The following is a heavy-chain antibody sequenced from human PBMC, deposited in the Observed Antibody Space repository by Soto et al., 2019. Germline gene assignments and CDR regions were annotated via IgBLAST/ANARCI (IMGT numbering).Heavy chain of an antibody. J-gene: IGHJ5*02. V-gene: IGHV3-66*01. Sequence: GGSLRLSCAASGFSVNHNYMIWVRQAPERGLEWVSVIYSGGSTDYADSVKGRFTISRDKSKNMLYLQMNSLRVEDTAVYYCARGEYSVLWRGFDPWGQGTLVTVSS. CDR2: IYSGGST. D-gene: IGHD3-3*01. CDR3: ARGEYSVLWRGFDP. CDR1: GFSVNHNY.